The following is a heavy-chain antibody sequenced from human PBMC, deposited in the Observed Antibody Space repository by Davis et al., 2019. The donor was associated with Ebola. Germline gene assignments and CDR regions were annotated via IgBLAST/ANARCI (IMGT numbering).Heavy chain of an antibody. CDR1: GFTFSSYG. CDR3: AQSIEMTPRGVYYYGMDV. J-gene: IGHJ6*02. Sequence: GGSLRLSCAASGFTFSSYGMHWVRQAPGKGLEWVAVISYDGSNKYYADSVKGRFIISRDNSKNTLYLQMNSLRAEDTAVYYCAQSIEMTPRGVYYYGMDVWGQGTTVAVSS. D-gene: IGHD5-24*01. V-gene: IGHV3-30*18. CDR2: ISYDGSNK.